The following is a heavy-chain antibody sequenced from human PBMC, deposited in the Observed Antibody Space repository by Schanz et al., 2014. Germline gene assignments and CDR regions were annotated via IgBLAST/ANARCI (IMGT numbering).Heavy chain of an antibody. J-gene: IGHJ4*02. D-gene: IGHD2-2*01. CDR1: GFTFDDFA. V-gene: IGHV3-9*01. Sequence: EARLVDSGGGLVQSGRSLRLSCAASGFTFDDFAMHWVRQGPGKGLEWVSGISGNSGNIGYADSVKGRFTISRDNAKNSLYLQMNSLRAEDTAVYYCAAHETLSTTACYPSWGQGTLVAVSS. CDR3: AAHETLSTTACYPS. CDR2: ISGNSGNI.